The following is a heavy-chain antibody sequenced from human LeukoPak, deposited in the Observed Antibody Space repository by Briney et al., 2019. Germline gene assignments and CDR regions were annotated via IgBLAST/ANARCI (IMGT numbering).Heavy chain of an antibody. CDR3: ARGFSGWYHNSNDY. CDR2: INHSGST. J-gene: IGHJ4*02. CDR1: GGSFSGYY. D-gene: IGHD6-19*01. Sequence: SETLSLTCAVYGGSFSGYYWSWIRQPPGKGLEWIGEINHSGSTNYNPSLKSRVTISVDTSENQFSRKLSSVTAADTAVYYCARGFSGWYHNSNDYWGQGTLVTVSS. V-gene: IGHV4-34*01.